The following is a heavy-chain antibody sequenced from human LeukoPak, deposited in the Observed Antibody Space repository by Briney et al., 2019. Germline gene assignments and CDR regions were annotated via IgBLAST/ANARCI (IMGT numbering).Heavy chain of an antibody. Sequence: SETLSLTCTVSGGSISSSSYYWGWIRQPPGKGLEWIGSIYYSGSTYYNPSLKSRVTISVDTSKNQFSLKLSSVTAADTAAYYCARHYYDSSGYYYIDYWGQGTLVTVSS. D-gene: IGHD3-22*01. V-gene: IGHV4-39*01. CDR1: GGSISSSSYY. CDR3: ARHYYDSSGYYYIDY. J-gene: IGHJ4*02. CDR2: IYYSGST.